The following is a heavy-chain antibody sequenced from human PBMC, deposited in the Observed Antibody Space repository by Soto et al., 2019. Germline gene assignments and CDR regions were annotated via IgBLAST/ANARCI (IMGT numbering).Heavy chain of an antibody. D-gene: IGHD3-10*01. CDR1: GFTYSTYT. Sequence: LRLSCAASGFTYSTYTMHWVRQAPGKGLEWVAVISYDGNNKFYADSVKGRFTISRDSTKQTLYLQMNSLRADDTAVYYCAKGGVTPYYYGSGSPYFDYWGQGTLVTVSS. V-gene: IGHV3-30-3*01. CDR2: ISYDGNNK. J-gene: IGHJ4*02. CDR3: AKGGVTPYYYGSGSPYFDY.